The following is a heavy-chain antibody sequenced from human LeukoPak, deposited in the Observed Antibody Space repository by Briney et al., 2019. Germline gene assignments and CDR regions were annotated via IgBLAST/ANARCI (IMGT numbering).Heavy chain of an antibody. D-gene: IGHD6-13*01. J-gene: IGHJ4*02. CDR3: ARHPYSSSWLIDY. CDR1: EYSFPNYW. CDR2: IYPGDSDT. Sequence: GESLKISCKGSEYSFPNYWIGWVRQMPGKGLELMGIIYPGDSDTRYSPSFQGQVTISADKSISTAYLQWSSLKASDTAIYYCARHPYSSSWLIDYWGQGTLVTVSS. V-gene: IGHV5-51*01.